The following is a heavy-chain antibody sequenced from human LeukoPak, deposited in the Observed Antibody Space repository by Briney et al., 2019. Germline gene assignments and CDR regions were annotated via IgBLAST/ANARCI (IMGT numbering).Heavy chain of an antibody. V-gene: IGHV1-46*01. CDR1: GYTFTSYY. CDR2: INPSGGST. J-gene: IGHJ4*02. Sequence: GASVKVSCKASGYTFTSYYLHWVRQAPGQGLEWMGIINPSGGSTSYAQKFQGRVSMTRDTSTSTVYMELSSLRSEDTAVYYCATDTHITMVRGLLDYWGQGTLVTVSS. D-gene: IGHD3-10*01. CDR3: ATDTHITMVRGLLDY.